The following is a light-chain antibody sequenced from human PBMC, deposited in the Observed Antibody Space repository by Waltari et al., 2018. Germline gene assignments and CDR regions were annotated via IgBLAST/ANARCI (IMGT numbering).Light chain of an antibody. J-gene: IGKJ4*01. CDR2: GAS. Sequence: DIQMTQSPSSLAASVGDIVTITCRASQGISKFLAWFRQKPGKAPEYLIYGASSLQSGVPSRLSGSGSGTDFTLTISSLQPEDFASYYCQQYKTFPLTFGGGTKVEIK. CDR1: QGISKF. V-gene: IGKV1-16*01. CDR3: QQYKTFPLT.